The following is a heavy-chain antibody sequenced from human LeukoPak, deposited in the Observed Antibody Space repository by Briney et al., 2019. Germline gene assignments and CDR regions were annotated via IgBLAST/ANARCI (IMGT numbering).Heavy chain of an antibody. J-gene: IGHJ5*02. CDR2: INSDGSST. Sequence: PGGSLRLSCAASGFTFSNYWMHWVRLAPGKGLVWVSRINSDGSSTSYADSVKGRFTISRDNAKNTLHLQMNRLRAEDTAVYYCARDLGGYYDTSDNWFDPWGQGTLVIVSS. CDR1: GFTFSNYW. D-gene: IGHD3-22*01. V-gene: IGHV3-74*01. CDR3: ARDLGGYYDTSDNWFDP.